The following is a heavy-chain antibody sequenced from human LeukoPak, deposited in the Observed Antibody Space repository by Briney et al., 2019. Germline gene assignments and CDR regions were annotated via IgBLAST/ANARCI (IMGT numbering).Heavy chain of an antibody. Sequence: PSETLSLTCAVYGESFSGYYWSWIRQPPGKGLEWIGYIYYSGSTNYNPSLKSRVTISVDTSKNQFSLKLSSVTAADTAVYYCARRMITFGGAHDYWGQGTLVTVSS. J-gene: IGHJ4*02. D-gene: IGHD3-16*01. CDR3: ARRMITFGGAHDY. CDR2: IYYSGST. V-gene: IGHV4-59*01. CDR1: GESFSGYY.